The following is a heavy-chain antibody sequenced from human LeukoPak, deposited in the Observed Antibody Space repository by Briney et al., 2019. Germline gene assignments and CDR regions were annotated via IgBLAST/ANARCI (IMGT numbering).Heavy chain of an antibody. D-gene: IGHD3-9*01. J-gene: IGHJ4*02. Sequence: PSETLSLTCTVSGGSISSGDYYWSWIRQPPGKGLERIGYIYYSGSTYYNPSLKSRVTISVDTSKNQFSLKLSSVTAADTAVYYCARGRLDILTGDGSFDYWGQGTLVTVSS. CDR2: IYYSGST. V-gene: IGHV4-30-4*01. CDR1: GGSISSGDYY. CDR3: ARGRLDILTGDGSFDY.